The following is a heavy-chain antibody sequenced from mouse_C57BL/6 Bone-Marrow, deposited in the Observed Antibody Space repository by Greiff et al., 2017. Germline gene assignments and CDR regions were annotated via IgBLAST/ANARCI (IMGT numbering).Heavy chain of an antibody. Sequence: VQRVESGAELVRPGTSVKMSCKASGYTFTNYWIGWAKQRPGHGLEWIGDIYPGGGYTNSNEKFKGKATLTAAKSSSTAYMKFSSLTSEDSAIYYCARCGYYCSIPYYYAMDYWGPGTSVTVSS. D-gene: IGHD1-1*01. J-gene: IGHJ4*01. CDR2: IYPGGGYT. V-gene: IGHV1-63*01. CDR1: GYTFTNYW. CDR3: ARCGYYCSIPYYYAMDY.